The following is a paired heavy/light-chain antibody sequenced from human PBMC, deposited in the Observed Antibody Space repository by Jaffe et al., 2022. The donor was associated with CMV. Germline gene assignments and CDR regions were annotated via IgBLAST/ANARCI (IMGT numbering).Light chain of an antibody. CDR2: DVS. CDR3: CAYAGSNTL. V-gene: IGLV2-11*01. CDR1: SRDVGTYNS. Sequence: QSALTQPRSVSGSPGQTVTISCAGTSRDVGTYNSVSWYQQHPGKAPKLMIYDVSKRPSGVPDRFSGSKSGNTASLTISGLQPEDEADYYCCAYAGSNTLFGVGTEVTVL. J-gene: IGLJ1*01.
Heavy chain of an antibody. D-gene: IGHD3-10*01. J-gene: IGHJ3*02. Sequence: EVQLVESGGGLVQPGGSLRVSCAASGLIVSSNYMSWIRQAPGKGLEWVSVLFSDGSTYYADSVRGRFTISRDNSKNTLGLQMNSLRVEDTAVYYCARGGRRDAFDIWGQGTLVSVSS. CDR1: GLIVSSNY. CDR2: LFSDGST. V-gene: IGHV3-66*01. CDR3: ARGGRRDAFDI.